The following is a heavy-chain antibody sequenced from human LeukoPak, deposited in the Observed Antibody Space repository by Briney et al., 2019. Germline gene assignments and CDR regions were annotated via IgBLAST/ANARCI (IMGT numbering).Heavy chain of an antibody. J-gene: IGHJ4*02. CDR2: IYYSGGA. D-gene: IGHD6-13*01. CDR3: TRAGYSRFDY. CDR1: GDSISSYY. Sequence: SETLSLTCTVSGDSISSYYWSWIRQPPGKGLEWIGYIYYSGGANYNPSLKSRVTISVDTSKKQFSLKLTSVTAADTAVYYCTRAGYSRFDYWGQGTLVTVSS. V-gene: IGHV4-59*01.